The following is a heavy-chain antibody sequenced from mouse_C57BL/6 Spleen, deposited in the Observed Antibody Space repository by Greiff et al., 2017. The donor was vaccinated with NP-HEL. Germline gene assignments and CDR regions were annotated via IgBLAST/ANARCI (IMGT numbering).Heavy chain of an antibody. Sequence: VQLVESGAELVRPGASVTLSCKASGYTFTDYEMHWVKQTPVHGLEWIGAIDPETGGTAYTQKFKGKAILTADTSSSTAYMELRSLTSEDSAVYYCTRATIVDYWGQGTTLTVSS. J-gene: IGHJ2*01. D-gene: IGHD2-13*01. CDR1: GYTFTDYE. CDR3: TRATIVDY. V-gene: IGHV1-15*01. CDR2: IDPETGGT.